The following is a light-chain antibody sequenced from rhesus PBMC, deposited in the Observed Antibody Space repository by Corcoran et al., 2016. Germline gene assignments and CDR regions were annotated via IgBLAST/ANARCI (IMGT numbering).Light chain of an antibody. CDR2: DAS. V-gene: IGKV3-42*02. Sequence: ETVVTQSPATLSLSPGERATLSCRASQSVGSNLAWYQKKPGQAPKPLIYDASSKATGIPERFRGSGSGTEFTLTISSLEPEDGGVYYCQQYNNWNSFGQGTKVEIK. CDR3: QQYNNWNS. J-gene: IGKJ2*01. CDR1: QSVGSN.